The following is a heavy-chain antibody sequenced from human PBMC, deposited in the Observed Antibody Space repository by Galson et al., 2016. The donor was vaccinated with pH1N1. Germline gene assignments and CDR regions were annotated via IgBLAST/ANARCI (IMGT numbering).Heavy chain of an antibody. V-gene: IGHV3-7*01. Sequence: SLRLSCAASGFSFSNYLMSWVRQAPGKGLEWVANIKQDGSEKYYVDSVKGRFTISRDNAKNSLYLQMSSPRAEDTAVYYCARDHDFGDSDPSHYYYGMDVWGQGTTVTVSS. CDR3: ARDHDFGDSDPSHYYYGMDV. D-gene: IGHD4-17*01. J-gene: IGHJ6*02. CDR2: IKQDGSEK. CDR1: GFSFSNYL.